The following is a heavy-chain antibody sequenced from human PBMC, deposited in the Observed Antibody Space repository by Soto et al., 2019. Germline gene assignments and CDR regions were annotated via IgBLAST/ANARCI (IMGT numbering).Heavy chain of an antibody. CDR1: GDSFSNYW. Sequence: DSLKISCKGSGDSFSNYWIAWGRQMPGKGLEWMGIIYPGDPDTRYSPSFQGQVTISADTSINTVYLQWSSLKASDTAMYYCPGQTNDFWRGYFRRGWFDPWGQGTLVTVSA. J-gene: IGHJ5*02. D-gene: IGHD3-3*01. CDR3: PGQTNDFWRGYFRRGWFDP. V-gene: IGHV5-51*01. CDR2: IYPGDPDT.